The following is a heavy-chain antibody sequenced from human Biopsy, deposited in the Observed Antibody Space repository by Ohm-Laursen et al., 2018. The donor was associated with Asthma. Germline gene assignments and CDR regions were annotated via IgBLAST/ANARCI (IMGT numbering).Heavy chain of an antibody. V-gene: IGHV1-69*01. D-gene: IGHD3-10*01. CDR3: VRHNHYYGAGQTDY. Sequence: SSVKVSCKASGGTFNTYTFTWVRQAPGQGLEWVGAIIPVFGSANYAKNLQDRLTITADESTSTVFMELNSLTSDDTAIYYCVRHNHYYGAGQTDYWGQGTLITVSS. CDR1: GGTFNTYT. J-gene: IGHJ4*02. CDR2: IIPVFGSA.